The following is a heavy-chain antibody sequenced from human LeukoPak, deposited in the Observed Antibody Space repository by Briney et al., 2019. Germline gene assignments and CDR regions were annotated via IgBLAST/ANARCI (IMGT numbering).Heavy chain of an antibody. J-gene: IGHJ3*02. D-gene: IGHD1-26*01. CDR2: LGGSETST. CDR3: AKDWGGSYHGNAFDI. Sequence: GGSLRLSCAASGFTFSIYALSWVRQAPGKGLEWVSVLGGSETSTSYADSVKGRFTISRDNSKNTLYLQMNSLRAEDTAVYYCAKDWGGSYHGNAFDIWGQGTMVTVSS. CDR1: GFTFSIYA. V-gene: IGHV3-23*01.